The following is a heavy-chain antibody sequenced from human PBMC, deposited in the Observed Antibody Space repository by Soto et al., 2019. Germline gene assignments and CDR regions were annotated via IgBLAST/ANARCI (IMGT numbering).Heavy chain of an antibody. CDR3: AGGIWGFTDHDY. V-gene: IGHV4-59*08. D-gene: IGHD1-26*01. Sequence: PSETLSLTCTVSGGSISSYYWSWIRQPPGKGLEWIGYIYYSGSTNYNPSLKSRVTISVDTSKNQFSLKLSSVTAADTAVYYCAGGIWGFTDHDYWGQGTLVTVSS. J-gene: IGHJ4*02. CDR2: IYYSGST. CDR1: GGSISSYY.